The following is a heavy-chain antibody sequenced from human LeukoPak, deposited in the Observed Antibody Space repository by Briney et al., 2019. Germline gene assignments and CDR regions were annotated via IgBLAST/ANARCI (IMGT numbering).Heavy chain of an antibody. CDR2: ISYDGSNK. Sequence: GGSLRLSCAASGFTFSSYWMSWVRQAPGKGLEWVAVISYDGSNKYYADSVKGRFTISRDNSKNTLYLQMNSLRAEDTAVYYCARDWFGLDDTAPEGYWGQGTLVTVSS. J-gene: IGHJ4*02. CDR3: ARDWFGLDDTAPEGY. CDR1: GFTFSSYW. D-gene: IGHD3-10*01. V-gene: IGHV3-30-3*01.